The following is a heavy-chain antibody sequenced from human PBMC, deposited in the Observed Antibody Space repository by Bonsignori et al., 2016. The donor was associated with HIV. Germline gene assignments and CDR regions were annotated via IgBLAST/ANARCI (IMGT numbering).Heavy chain of an antibody. Sequence: VRQAPGKGLEWVAFIRYDGSNKYYADSVKGRFTISRDNSKNTLYLQMNSLRAEDTAVYYCAKLPGYWGQGTLVTVSS. J-gene: IGHJ4*02. CDR3: AKLPGY. D-gene: IGHD1-14*01. V-gene: IGHV3-30*02. CDR2: IRYDGSNK.